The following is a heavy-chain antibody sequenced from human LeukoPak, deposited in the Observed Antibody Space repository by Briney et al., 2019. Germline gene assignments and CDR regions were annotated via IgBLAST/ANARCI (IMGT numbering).Heavy chain of an antibody. Sequence: PSETLSLTCTVSGGSISSSSYYWSWIRQPPGKGLEWIGYIYYSGSTNYNPSLKSRVTISVDTSKNQFSLKLSSATAADTAVYYCARGTQAAVAGPLGLDYWGQGTLVTVSS. CDR2: IYYSGST. V-gene: IGHV4-61*01. CDR1: GGSISSSSYY. J-gene: IGHJ4*02. CDR3: ARGTQAAVAGPLGLDY. D-gene: IGHD6-19*01.